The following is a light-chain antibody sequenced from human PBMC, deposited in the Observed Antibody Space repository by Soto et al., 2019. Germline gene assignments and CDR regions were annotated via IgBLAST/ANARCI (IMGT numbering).Light chain of an antibody. J-gene: IGKJ1*01. CDR2: GAS. CDR1: QSVSNN. CDR3: QRYNKWRT. V-gene: IGKV3-15*01. Sequence: ERLIGKSPGTLPARPRERPNLSYRASQSVSNNVAWYQQKPGQAPRLLIYGASTRATGIPARISGSGSGTEFTLTITCLQSDDFAAYYCQRYNKWRTFRQGTKVDIK.